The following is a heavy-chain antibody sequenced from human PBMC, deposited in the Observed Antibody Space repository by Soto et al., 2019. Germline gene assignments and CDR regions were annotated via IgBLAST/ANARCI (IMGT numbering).Heavy chain of an antibody. Sequence: SETLSLTCAVSGYSISSGYYWGWIRQPPGKGLEWIGSIYHSGSTYYNPSLKSRVTISVDTSKNQFSLKLSSVTAADTAVYYCARGDGGNADNGNWFDPWGQGTLVTVSS. D-gene: IGHD2-15*01. V-gene: IGHV4-38-2*01. CDR1: GYSISSGYY. CDR3: ARGDGGNADNGNWFDP. J-gene: IGHJ5*02. CDR2: IYHSGST.